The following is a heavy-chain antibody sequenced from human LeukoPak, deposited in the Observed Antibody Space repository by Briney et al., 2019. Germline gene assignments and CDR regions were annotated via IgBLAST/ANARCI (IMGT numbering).Heavy chain of an antibody. CDR3: ARDPVEISYDY. J-gene: IGHJ4*02. CDR1: GFTFSDYY. Sequence: PGGSLRLSCAASGFTFSDYYMSWIRQAPGKGLEWVSYISSSGSSIYYADSVGGRFTISRDNAKNSLYLQMISLRAEDTAVYYCARDPVEISYDYWGQGTLVTVSS. V-gene: IGHV3-11*04. D-gene: IGHD5-24*01. CDR2: ISSSGSSI.